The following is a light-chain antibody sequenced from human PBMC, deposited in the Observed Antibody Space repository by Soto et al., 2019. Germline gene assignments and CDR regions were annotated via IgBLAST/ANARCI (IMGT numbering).Light chain of an antibody. CDR1: QSVSTN. Sequence: EIVMTQSPATLSVSPGERATLSSRASQSVSTNLAWYQQKPGQAPSLLIYGASTRATGIPARFRGSGSGTEFTLTISSLQCEDFAVYYCQQYNNWPPMAFGQGTKVEIK. CDR3: QQYNNWPPMA. CDR2: GAS. J-gene: IGKJ1*01. V-gene: IGKV3-15*01.